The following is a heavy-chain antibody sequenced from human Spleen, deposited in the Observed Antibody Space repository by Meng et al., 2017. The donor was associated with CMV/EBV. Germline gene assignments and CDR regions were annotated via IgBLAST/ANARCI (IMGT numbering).Heavy chain of an antibody. V-gene: IGHV1-2*02. Sequence: GYTFTGYYIHWGRQAPGQGLEWMGWINPKSGVTQYAQTFQDRVTVTREKSTATVYMQLNRLTSDDTATYYCASPFYASNWYGGAFDYWGQGTLVTVSS. D-gene: IGHD1-20*01. CDR2: INPKSGVT. J-gene: IGHJ4*02. CDR3: ASPFYASNWYGGAFDY. CDR1: GYTFTGYY.